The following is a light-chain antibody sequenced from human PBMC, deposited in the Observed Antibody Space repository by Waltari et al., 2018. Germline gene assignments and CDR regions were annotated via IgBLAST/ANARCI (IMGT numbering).Light chain of an antibody. CDR2: AAS. Sequence: IQMTQSPSSLSASVGDRLTISLRASQDISKSLNWFQQRPGTAPKLLITAASTLERGVPARFSGSSSGTDFRHTITNLQPEDFAIYYCQQSYSSPPTVGPGTKVDIK. CDR3: QQSYSSPPT. CDR1: QDISKS. J-gene: IGKJ3*01. V-gene: IGKV1-39*01.